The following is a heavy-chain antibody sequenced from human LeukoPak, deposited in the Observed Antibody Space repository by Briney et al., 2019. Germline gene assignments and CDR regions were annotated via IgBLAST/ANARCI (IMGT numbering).Heavy chain of an antibody. CDR1: GFTFSSYW. CDR3: ARVTGWNPFDF. Sequence: GGSLRLSCAASGFTFSSYWMSWVRQAPGKGLEWVANIKQDGSEKYYVDSVKGRFTISRDTAKNTLYLQMNSLRVEDTGVFYCARVTGWNPFDFWGQGTLVTVSS. CDR2: IKQDGSEK. D-gene: IGHD1-1*01. V-gene: IGHV3-7*01. J-gene: IGHJ4*02.